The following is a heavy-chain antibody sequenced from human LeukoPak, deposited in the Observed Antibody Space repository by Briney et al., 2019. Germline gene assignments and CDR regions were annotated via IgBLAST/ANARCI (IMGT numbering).Heavy chain of an antibody. D-gene: IGHD3-3*01. CDR1: GGALSSYG. V-gene: IGHV1-69*04. CDR2: IVPILGMT. Sequence: GASVTVSCKASGGALSSYGINWVRQAPGQGLEWTGRIVPILGMTNYGQKFQGRVTITADRFTSTAYMELTSLRSGDTAVYYCATGKNGYYDSWDQGTLVTVSS. J-gene: IGHJ4*02. CDR3: ATGKNGYYDS.